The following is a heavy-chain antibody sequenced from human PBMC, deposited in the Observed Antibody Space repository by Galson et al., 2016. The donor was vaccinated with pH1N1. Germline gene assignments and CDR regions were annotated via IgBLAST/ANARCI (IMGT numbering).Heavy chain of an antibody. V-gene: IGHV1-69*06. D-gene: IGHD4-11*01. Sequence: SVKVSCKASGGTFTKYAFTCVRQAPGQGLESMGQLIPLFGTVNYAPEVQGRPSITADTASSTATSSRTGNMELRSMRSDDTAVYYSPTWASGSNWRFSDVWGQGTMVTVSS. CDR2: LIPLFGTV. CDR3: PTWASGSNWRFSDV. CDR1: GGTFTKYA. J-gene: IGHJ3*01.